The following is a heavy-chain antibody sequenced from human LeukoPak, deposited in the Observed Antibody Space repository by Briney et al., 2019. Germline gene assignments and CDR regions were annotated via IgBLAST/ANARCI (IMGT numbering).Heavy chain of an antibody. V-gene: IGHV3-23*01. CDR2: ITARGDGT. CDR1: EFTFSNYV. J-gene: IGHJ6*02. D-gene: IGHD4-17*01. CDR3: AKEGTVTNFVWVDV. Sequence: GGSLRLSCVASEFTFSNYVMSWVRQAPGKGLEWVSAITARGDGTNYADSVRGRFTISRDNSENTLYLQLSSLRVEDTAVYYCAKEGTVTNFVWVDVWGQGTTVTVSS.